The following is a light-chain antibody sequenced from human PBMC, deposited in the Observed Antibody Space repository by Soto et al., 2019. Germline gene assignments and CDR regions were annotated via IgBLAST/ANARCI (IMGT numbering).Light chain of an antibody. CDR3: QSYDSSNVV. V-gene: IGLV6-57*04. CDR2: GDN. CDR1: SGSIASNY. Sequence: NFMLTQPHSVSESPGKTVTISCTRSSGSIASNYVQWYQQRPGSAPTTVIYGDNQRPSGVPDRFSGSIDSSSNSASLTISGLKTEDEADYYCQSYDSSNVVFGGGTMLTVL. J-gene: IGLJ2*01.